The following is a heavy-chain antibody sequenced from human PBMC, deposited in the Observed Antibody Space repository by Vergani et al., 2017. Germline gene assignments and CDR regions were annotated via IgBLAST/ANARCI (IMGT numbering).Heavy chain of an antibody. Sequence: QVQLQQWGAGLLKPSETLSLTCAVYGGSFSGYYWSWIRQPPGKGLEWIGEINHSGSTNYNPSLKSRVTISVDTSKKQFSLKLSSVTAADTAVYYCARGGDLRLGELSKVGYFDYWGQGTLVTVSS. J-gene: IGHJ4*02. V-gene: IGHV4-34*01. CDR2: INHSGST. D-gene: IGHD3-16*02. CDR3: ARGGDLRLGELSKVGYFDY. CDR1: GGSFSGYY.